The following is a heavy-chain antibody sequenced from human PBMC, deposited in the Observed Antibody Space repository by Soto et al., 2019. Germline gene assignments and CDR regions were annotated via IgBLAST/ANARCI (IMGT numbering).Heavy chain of an antibody. CDR3: ARDGGPGYSYGYLTRGLDYYYGMDV. D-gene: IGHD5-18*01. J-gene: IGHJ6*02. CDR2: ISSSSSTI. V-gene: IGHV3-48*02. CDR1: GFTFSSYS. Sequence: PVGSLRLSCAASGFTFSSYSMNWVRQAPGKGLEWVSYISSSSSTIYYADSVKGRFTISRDNAKNSLYLQMNSLRDEDTAVYYCARDGGPGYSYGYLTRGLDYYYGMDVWGQGTTVTVSS.